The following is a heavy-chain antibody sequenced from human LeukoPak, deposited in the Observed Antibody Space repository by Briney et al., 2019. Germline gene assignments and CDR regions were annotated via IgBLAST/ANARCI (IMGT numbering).Heavy chain of an antibody. J-gene: IGHJ4*02. CDR1: GCIFTSYW. CDR3: ARLGDYDILTGYYTGFDY. V-gene: IGHV5-51*01. Sequence: GGALQISCKGSGCIFTSYWIGWGRQLPGKGREGRGIIYPGDGDTRYSASFEGQGTISADKSISTAYLQWSSLKASDTAMYYCARLGDYDILTGYYTGFDYWGQGTLVTVSS. CDR2: IYPGDGDT. D-gene: IGHD3-9*01.